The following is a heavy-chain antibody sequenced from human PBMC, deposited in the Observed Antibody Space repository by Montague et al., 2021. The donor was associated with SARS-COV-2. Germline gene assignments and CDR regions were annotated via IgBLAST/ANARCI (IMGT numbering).Heavy chain of an antibody. J-gene: IGHJ4*01. Sequence: SETLSLTCAVYGGSFSDYYWSWIRQPPGKGLERIGEINHRGTSNYNPSLKSRVSISVDTSKNQFSLYLGSVTAADTAVYYCARGRQHFNVIVVVMTGGEYYFDYWAQGTLVTVSS. V-gene: IGHV4-34*01. CDR1: GGSFSDYY. CDR2: INHRGTS. D-gene: IGHD3-22*01. CDR3: ARGRQHFNVIVVVMTGGEYYFDY.